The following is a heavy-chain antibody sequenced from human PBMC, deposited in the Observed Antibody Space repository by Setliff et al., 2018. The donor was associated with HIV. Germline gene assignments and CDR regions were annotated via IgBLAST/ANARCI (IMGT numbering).Heavy chain of an antibody. V-gene: IGHV3-7*01. CDR1: RFSLTTSW. J-gene: IGHJ4*02. D-gene: IGHD3-10*01. Sequence: PGGSLRLSCAASRFSLTTSWMTWVRQAPGKGLEWIANINEGGSEKNYVDSVKGRFTISRDNAQNSLYLQMNSLGADDTAVYYCARDTTYYYGSGSHNWGQGTLVTVSS. CDR2: INEGGSEK. CDR3: ARDTTYYYGSGSHN.